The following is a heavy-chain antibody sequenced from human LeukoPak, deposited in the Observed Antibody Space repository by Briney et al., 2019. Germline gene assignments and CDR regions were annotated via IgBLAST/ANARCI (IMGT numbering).Heavy chain of an antibody. CDR1: GGSFSGYY. Sequence: SETLSLTCAVYGGSFSGYYWSWIRQPPGKGLEWIGEINHSGSTNYNPSLKSRVTISVDTSKSQFSLKLSSVTAADTAVHYCTRGSIAYYYMGVWGKGTTVTISS. J-gene: IGHJ6*03. V-gene: IGHV4-34*01. CDR2: INHSGST. D-gene: IGHD2-15*01. CDR3: TRGSIAYYYMGV.